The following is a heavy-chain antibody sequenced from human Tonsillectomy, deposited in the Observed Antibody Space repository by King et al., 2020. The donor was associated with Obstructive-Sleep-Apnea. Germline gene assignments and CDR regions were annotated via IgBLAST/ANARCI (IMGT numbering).Heavy chain of an antibody. Sequence: VQLVESGGGVVQPGRSLRLSCAASGFTFSSYGMHWVRQAPGKGLEWVAVIWYDGSNKYYADSVKGRFTISRDNSKNTLYLQMNSLRAEDTAVYYCAKERGTITMVRGVPNYYYYGMDVWGQGTTVTVSS. D-gene: IGHD3-10*01. J-gene: IGHJ6*02. CDR2: IWYDGSNK. CDR1: GFTFSSYG. CDR3: AKERGTITMVRGVPNYYYYGMDV. V-gene: IGHV3-33*06.